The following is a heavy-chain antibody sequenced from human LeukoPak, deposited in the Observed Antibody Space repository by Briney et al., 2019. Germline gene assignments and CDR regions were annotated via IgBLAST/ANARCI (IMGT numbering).Heavy chain of an antibody. CDR3: ARGQPTYYDFWSGYYAYNWFDP. J-gene: IGHJ5*02. CDR2: INPSGGST. CDR1: GYTFTSYY. V-gene: IGHV1-46*01. D-gene: IGHD3-3*01. Sequence: ASVKVSCKASGYTFTSYYMHWVRQAPGQGLEWMGIINPSGGSTSYAQKFQGRVTMTRDTSTSTVYMELSSLRSEDTAVYYCARGQPTYYDFWSGYYAYNWFDPWGQGTLVTVSS.